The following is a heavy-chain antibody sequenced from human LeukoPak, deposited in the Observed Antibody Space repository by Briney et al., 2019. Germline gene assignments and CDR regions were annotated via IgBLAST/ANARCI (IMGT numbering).Heavy chain of an antibody. CDR3: ARDTSQLSWYGGVFDP. J-gene: IGHJ5*02. CDR1: GFTFSSYE. D-gene: IGHD6-13*01. V-gene: IGHV3-21*01. CDR2: ISSSSSYI. Sequence: GGSLRLSCAASGFTFSSYEMNWVRQAPGKGLEWVSSISSSSSYIYYADSVKGRFTISRDNAKNSLYLQMNSLRAEDTAVYYCARDTSQLSWYGGVFDPWGQGTLVTVSS.